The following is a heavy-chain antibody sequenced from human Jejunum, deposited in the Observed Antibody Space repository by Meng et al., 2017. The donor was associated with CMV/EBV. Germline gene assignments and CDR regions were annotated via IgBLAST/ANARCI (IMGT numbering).Heavy chain of an antibody. J-gene: IGHJ4*02. CDR1: FGNYA. Sequence: FGNYAISWVRQAPGQGLEWMGGIIPVLGLPNNAQKFQGRVTITTDESRRTVYMEVSRLRSEDTAVYYCAREGWTPRSGRLYYFDSWGQGTRVTVSS. CDR2: IIPVLGLP. V-gene: IGHV1-69*05. D-gene: IGHD2-15*01. CDR3: AREGWTPRSGRLYYFDS.